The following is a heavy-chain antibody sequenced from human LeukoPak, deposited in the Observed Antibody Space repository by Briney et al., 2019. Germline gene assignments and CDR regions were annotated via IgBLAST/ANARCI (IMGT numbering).Heavy chain of an antibody. D-gene: IGHD2/OR15-2a*01. J-gene: IGHJ3*02. CDR3: AITHANNAFDI. CDR1: GNTFTYNY. Sequence: ASVKVSCKASGNTFTYNYIHWVRQAPGQGLEWMGRINPNTGGTDSAQNFQGRLTMTRDTSISTAYMELSRLRSDDTAMYYCAITHANNAFDIWGQGTMVTVSS. V-gene: IGHV1-2*06. CDR2: INPNTGGT.